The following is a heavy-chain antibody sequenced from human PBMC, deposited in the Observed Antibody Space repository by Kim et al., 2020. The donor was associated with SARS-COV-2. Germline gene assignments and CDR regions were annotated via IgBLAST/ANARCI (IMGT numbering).Heavy chain of an antibody. CDR3: ARPHSAAYSRAFDY. D-gene: IGHD1-26*01. Sequence: YTDSVKGRFTISRDDSKHTLFLQILALRVEDTAIYYCARPHSAAYSRAFDYWGQGTMVTVSS. V-gene: IGHV3-33*01. J-gene: IGHJ3*01.